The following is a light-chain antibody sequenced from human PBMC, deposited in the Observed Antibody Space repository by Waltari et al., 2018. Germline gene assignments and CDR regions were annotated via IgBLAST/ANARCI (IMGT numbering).Light chain of an antibody. J-gene: IGLJ1*01. CDR1: SSDVGGYNY. Sequence: QSALTQPASVSGSPGQSITISCTGTSSDVGGYNYVSWYQQHPDKAPKLMLYDVDGRPSGVSIRFSGSKAGNTASLTISGLQAEDEAHYYCCSFASSGTYVFGTGTEVTVL. V-gene: IGLV2-23*02. CDR2: DVD. CDR3: CSFASSGTYV.